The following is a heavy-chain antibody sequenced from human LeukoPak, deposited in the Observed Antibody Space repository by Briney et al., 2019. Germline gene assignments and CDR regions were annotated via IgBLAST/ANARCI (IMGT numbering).Heavy chain of an antibody. CDR1: GYTFTSYG. CDR2: ISAYNGNT. CDR3: ARVGSSGYDYVTGDY. V-gene: IGHV1-18*01. Sequence: ASVKVSCKASGYTFTSYGISWVRQAPGQGLEWMGWISAYNGNTNYAQKLQGRVTMTTDTSTSTAYMELRSLRSDDTAVYYCARVGSSGYDYVTGDYWGQGTLVTVSS. J-gene: IGHJ4*02. D-gene: IGHD5-12*01.